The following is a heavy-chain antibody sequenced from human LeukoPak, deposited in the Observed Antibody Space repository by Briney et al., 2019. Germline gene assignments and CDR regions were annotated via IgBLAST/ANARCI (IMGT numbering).Heavy chain of an antibody. V-gene: IGHV1-69*05. CDR2: IIPIFGTA. Sequence: SVKVSCKASGGTFSSYAISWVRQAPGQGLEWMGGIIPIFGTANYAQKFQGRVTITTDESTSTAYMELSSLRSEDTAVYYCASRGSLSRYCTNGVCQPYYYYYYYMDVWGKGTTVTVSS. CDR1: GGTFSSYA. D-gene: IGHD2-8*01. CDR3: ASRGSLSRYCTNGVCQPYYYYYYYMDV. J-gene: IGHJ6*03.